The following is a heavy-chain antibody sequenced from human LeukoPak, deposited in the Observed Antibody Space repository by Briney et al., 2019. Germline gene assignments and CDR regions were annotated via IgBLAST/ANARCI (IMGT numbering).Heavy chain of an antibody. CDR3: AREVLMVYAFYYYYGMDV. Sequence: ASVKVSCTASGYTFTSYYMHWVRQAPGPGLEWMGIINPSGGSTSYAQKFQGRVTMTRDTSTSTVYMELSSLRSEDTAVYYCAREVLMVYAFYYYYGMDVWGQGTTVTVSS. J-gene: IGHJ6*02. V-gene: IGHV1-46*01. CDR1: GYTFTSYY. D-gene: IGHD2-8*01. CDR2: INPSGGST.